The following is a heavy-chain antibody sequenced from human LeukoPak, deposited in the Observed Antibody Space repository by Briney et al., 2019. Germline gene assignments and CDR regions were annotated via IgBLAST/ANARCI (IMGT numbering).Heavy chain of an antibody. CDR2: INSDGRST. Sequence: GGSLRLSCAASGFTLRGYGMHWVRQAPGKGLVGVSRINSDGRSTNYADSVKGRFTMSRDNAKNTLYLQMNSLRAEDTAVYYCASCRGPCYSGQYYFDYWGQGTLVTVSS. J-gene: IGHJ4*02. D-gene: IGHD2-15*01. V-gene: IGHV3-74*01. CDR3: ASCRGPCYSGQYYFDY. CDR1: GFTLRGYG.